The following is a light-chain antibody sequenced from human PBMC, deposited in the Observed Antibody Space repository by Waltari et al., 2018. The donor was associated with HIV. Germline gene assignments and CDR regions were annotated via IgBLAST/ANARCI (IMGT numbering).Light chain of an antibody. Sequence: EIVLTQSPGTLSLSPGERVTLSCRASQSVSNNFLAWYQQKPGQAPRLLIFDASTRATGIPDRFSGSGSGTDFTLTISRLEPEDFAVYYCQQYGSAPYTFGQGTKLEIE. CDR2: DAS. V-gene: IGKV3-20*01. J-gene: IGKJ2*01. CDR3: QQYGSAPYT. CDR1: QSVSNNF.